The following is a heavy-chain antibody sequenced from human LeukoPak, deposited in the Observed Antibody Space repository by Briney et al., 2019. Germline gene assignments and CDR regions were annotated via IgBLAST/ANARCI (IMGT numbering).Heavy chain of an antibody. Sequence: GGSLRLSCAASGFTFSSYSMNWVRQAPGKGLAWVSSISSTTSYISYADSVRGRFTISRDNAKNSLYLQMNSLRAEDTAVYYCARSLTAAAGNLGYWGQGTLITVFS. CDR2: ISSTTSYI. CDR3: ARSLTAAAGNLGY. J-gene: IGHJ4*02. CDR1: GFTFSSYS. D-gene: IGHD6-13*01. V-gene: IGHV3-21*01.